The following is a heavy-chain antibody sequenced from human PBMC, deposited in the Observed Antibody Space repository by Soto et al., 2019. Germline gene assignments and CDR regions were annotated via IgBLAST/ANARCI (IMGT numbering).Heavy chain of an antibody. V-gene: IGHV4-30-4*01. D-gene: IGHD2-15*01. CDR2: IYYSGNT. CDR3: PRDAGYCNSVSCYPYNMDV. CDR1: GESISSGDHY. J-gene: IGHJ6*02. Sequence: SETLSLTCTVSGESISSGDHYWSWVRQSPGEGLEWIGFIYYSGNTYYNPSLKSRVSMSVDASNNQFSLKLNSVTAADTAVYSCPRDAGYCNSVSCYPYNMDVWGQGTTVTVSS.